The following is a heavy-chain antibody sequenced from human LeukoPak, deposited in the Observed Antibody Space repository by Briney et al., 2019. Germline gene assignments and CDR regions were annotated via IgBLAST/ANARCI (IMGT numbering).Heavy chain of an antibody. CDR1: GFTFSSYG. Sequence: GGSLRLSCAASGFTFSSYGMSWVRQAPGKGLEWVANIKQDGSEKYYVDSVKGRFTISKDNAKNSLYLQMNSLRAEDTAVYYCARARTFDYWGQGTLVTVSS. CDR3: ARARTFDY. CDR2: IKQDGSEK. J-gene: IGHJ4*02. V-gene: IGHV3-7*01.